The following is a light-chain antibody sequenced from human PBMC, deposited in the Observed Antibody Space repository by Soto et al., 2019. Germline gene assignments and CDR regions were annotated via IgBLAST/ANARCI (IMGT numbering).Light chain of an antibody. CDR3: SSYTTSSTLV. V-gene: IGLV2-14*01. CDR1: RSDVGGYNY. Sequence: QSVLTQPASVSGSPGQSITISCTGTRSDVGGYNYLSWYQQHPGKAPKLMIYEVSNRPSGVSNRFSGSKSGNTASLTISGLQAEDEADYYCSSYTTSSTLVFGGGTKLTVL. CDR2: EVS. J-gene: IGLJ3*02.